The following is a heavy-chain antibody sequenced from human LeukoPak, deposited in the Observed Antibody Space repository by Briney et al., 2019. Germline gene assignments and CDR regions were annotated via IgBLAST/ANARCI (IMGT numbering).Heavy chain of an antibody. J-gene: IGHJ4*02. CDR2: IYHSGST. CDR3: ARGGGGPDI. CDR1: GGSISSGGYY. Sequence: SETLSLTCTVSGGSISSGGYYWSWIRQPPGKGLEWIGYIYHSGSTYYNPSLKSRVTISVDRSKNQFSLKLSSVTAADTAVYYCARGGGGPDIWGQGTLVTVSS. V-gene: IGHV4-30-2*01. D-gene: IGHD3-10*01.